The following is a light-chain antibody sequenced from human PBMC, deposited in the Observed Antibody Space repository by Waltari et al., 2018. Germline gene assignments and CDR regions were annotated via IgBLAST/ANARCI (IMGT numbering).Light chain of an antibody. CDR3: LLSYSDTRV. V-gene: IGLV7-46*01. J-gene: IGLJ2*01. Sequence: QAVVTQEPSLTVSPGATVTLTCDSSTGAVTSGHYPYWVQQKPGQAPRTLIYDTSDKHSWTPARFAGSLLGGKAALTLSGAQPEDEAEYYCLLSYSDTRVVGGGTKLTVL. CDR2: DTS. CDR1: TGAVTSGHY.